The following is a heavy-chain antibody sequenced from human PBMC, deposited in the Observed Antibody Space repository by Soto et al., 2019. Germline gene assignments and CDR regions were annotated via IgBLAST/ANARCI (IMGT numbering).Heavy chain of an antibody. CDR3: ARGLLVDD. Sequence: EVQLVESGGGLIQPGGSLRLSCTASGFSVSSNYMSWVRQAPGKGLEWVSFIYSGGSTYPTDSVKGRFAISRDNSKNTLYLQMNSLRAEDTAMYFCARGLLVDDWGQGTLVTVSS. V-gene: IGHV3-53*01. CDR1: GFSVSSNY. J-gene: IGHJ4*02. CDR2: IYSGGST. D-gene: IGHD3-3*02.